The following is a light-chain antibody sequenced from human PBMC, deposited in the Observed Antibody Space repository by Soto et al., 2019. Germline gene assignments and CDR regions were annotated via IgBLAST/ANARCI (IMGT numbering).Light chain of an antibody. V-gene: IGLV2-14*01. CDR2: EVS. J-gene: IGLJ1*01. CDR1: SSDVGAYNL. CDR3: TSYEGGGRYV. Sequence: QSALTQPASVSGSPGQSVTISCTGTSSDVGAYNLVSWYQQYPGKAPKLMIYEVSNRPSGVSNRFSGSKSGNTAFLTISGLQAEDEADYYCCTSYEGGGRYVFGTGTKVTVL.